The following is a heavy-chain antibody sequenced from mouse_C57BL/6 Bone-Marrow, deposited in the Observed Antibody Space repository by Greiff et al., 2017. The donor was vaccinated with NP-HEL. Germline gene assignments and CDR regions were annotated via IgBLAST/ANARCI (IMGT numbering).Heavy chain of an antibody. J-gene: IGHJ4*01. CDR2: IHPNSGST. Sequence: QVQLQQSGPELVRPGASVKISCKAPGYTFTSHWMQWVRQRPGQGLEWIGMIHPNSGSTNYNEKFKSKATLTADKSSSTAYMQLSSLTSEDSAVYYCARWKWDYYAMDYWGQGTSVTVSS. CDR3: ARWKWDYYAMDY. CDR1: GYTFTSHW. V-gene: IGHV1-56*01.